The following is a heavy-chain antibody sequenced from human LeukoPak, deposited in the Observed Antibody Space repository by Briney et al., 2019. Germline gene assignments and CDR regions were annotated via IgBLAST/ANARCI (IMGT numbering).Heavy chain of an antibody. V-gene: IGHV3-7*01. J-gene: IGHJ4*02. D-gene: IGHD2-2*01. CDR3: ARALDSSSSRYQAIKY. CDR1: GFTLASYW. CDR2: IKQDGSEK. Sequence: GGSLRLSCAASGFTLASYWMSWVRLAPGKGLEWVANIKQDGSEKYYVDSVKGRFTISRDNVKNSLYLQMNSVRAEDTAVYYCARALDSSSSRYQAIKYWGQGTLVTVSS.